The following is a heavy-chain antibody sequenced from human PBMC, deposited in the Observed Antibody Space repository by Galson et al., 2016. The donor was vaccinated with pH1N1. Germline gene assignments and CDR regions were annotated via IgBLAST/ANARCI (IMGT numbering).Heavy chain of an antibody. J-gene: IGHJ4*02. Sequence: SLRLSCAASGFTFSSNWMSWVRQAPGKGLEWVASINQHGSEKYSVDSVKGRFTITRDNAKNSLYLQMNSLRAEDTAVYYCARDALDYYDSSGYYFDYWGQGTLVTVSS. CDR2: INQHGSEK. CDR1: GFTFSSNW. CDR3: ARDALDYYDSSGYYFDY. D-gene: IGHD3-22*01. V-gene: IGHV3-7*01.